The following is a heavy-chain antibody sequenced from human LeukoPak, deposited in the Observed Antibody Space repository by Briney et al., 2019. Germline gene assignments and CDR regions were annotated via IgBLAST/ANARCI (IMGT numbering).Heavy chain of an antibody. Sequence: PSETLSLTCTVSGGSVSSGSYYWSWIRQPPGKGLEWIGYIYYSGSTNYNPSLKSRVTISVDTSKNQFSLKLSSVTAADTAVYYCARLGTTDDAFDIWGQGTMVTVSS. CDR3: ARLGTTDDAFDI. V-gene: IGHV4-61*01. CDR1: GGSVSSGSYY. J-gene: IGHJ3*02. D-gene: IGHD4-17*01. CDR2: IYYSGST.